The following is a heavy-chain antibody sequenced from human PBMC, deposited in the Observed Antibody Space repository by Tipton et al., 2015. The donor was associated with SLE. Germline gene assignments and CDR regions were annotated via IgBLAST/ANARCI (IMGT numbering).Heavy chain of an antibody. Sequence: TLSLTCAVSGGSIRSSNFYWGWIRQPPGRGLDWIGSFYYSGGTYYDPSLKSRVTISIDTSKNQFSLKLSSVTAADTAVYYCARHYGIMSTPLYYFDYWGQGTLVTVSS. D-gene: IGHD3-9*01. CDR3: ARHYGIMSTPLYYFDY. CDR2: FYYSGGT. V-gene: IGHV4-39*07. CDR1: GGSIRSSNFY. J-gene: IGHJ4*02.